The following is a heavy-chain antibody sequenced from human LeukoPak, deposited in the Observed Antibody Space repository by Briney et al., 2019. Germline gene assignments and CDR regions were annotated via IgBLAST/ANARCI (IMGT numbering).Heavy chain of an antibody. Sequence: ASVKVSCKASGYTFTSYAMHWVRQAPGQRLEWMGWINAGNGNTKYSQKFQGRVTITRDTSASTAYMELSSLRSEDTAVYYCARAGRRIAVADYWGQGTLVTVSS. CDR3: ARAGRRIAVADY. D-gene: IGHD6-19*01. V-gene: IGHV1-3*01. J-gene: IGHJ4*02. CDR1: GYTFTSYA. CDR2: INAGNGNT.